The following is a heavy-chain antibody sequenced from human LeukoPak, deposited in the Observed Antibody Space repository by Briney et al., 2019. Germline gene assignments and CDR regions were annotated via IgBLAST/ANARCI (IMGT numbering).Heavy chain of an antibody. Sequence: ASVKVSFKASGYTFTGYYMHWVRQAPGQGLEWMGWINPNSGGTNYAQKFQGTVTMTRDTSISTAYMELSRLRSDDTAVYYCARSVSGHGKYGWYTNSGYFDYWGQGTLVTVSS. CDR3: ARSVSGHGKYGWYTNSGYFDY. D-gene: IGHD6-19*01. V-gene: IGHV1-2*02. J-gene: IGHJ4*02. CDR1: GYTFTGYY. CDR2: INPNSGGT.